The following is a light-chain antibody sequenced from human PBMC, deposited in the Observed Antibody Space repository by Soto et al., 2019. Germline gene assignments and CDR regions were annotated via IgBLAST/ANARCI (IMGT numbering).Light chain of an antibody. CDR3: CSYADSYPYV. CDR2: DVS. J-gene: IGLJ1*01. V-gene: IGLV2-11*01. CDR1: SSDVGGYNY. Sequence: QSALTQPRSVSGSPGQSVTISCTGTSSDVGGYNYVSWYQQHPGKAPKLIIYDVSRRPSGVPDRFSGSKSGNTASLSISGLHAEDEADYYCCSYADSYPYVFGTGTKLTVL.